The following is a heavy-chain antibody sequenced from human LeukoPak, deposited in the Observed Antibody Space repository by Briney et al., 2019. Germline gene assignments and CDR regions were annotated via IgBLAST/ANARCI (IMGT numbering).Heavy chain of an antibody. Sequence: GASVKVSCKASGYTFTGYYMHCVRQAPGQGGEWMGWINPNSGGTNYAQKFQGRVTMTRDTSISPAYLELSRLTSDDPAVYYCARGGVDTAMVNSWGQGTLVTVSS. J-gene: IGHJ4*02. CDR2: INPNSGGT. CDR1: GYTFTGYY. D-gene: IGHD5-18*01. CDR3: ARGGVDTAMVNS. V-gene: IGHV1-2*02.